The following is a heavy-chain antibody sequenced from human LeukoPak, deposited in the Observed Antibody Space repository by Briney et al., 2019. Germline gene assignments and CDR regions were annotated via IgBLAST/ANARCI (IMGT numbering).Heavy chain of an antibody. CDR3: AKEQVVAATRFDY. CDR2: IWYDGSNK. CDR1: GFTFSSHG. Sequence: GGSLRLSCAASGFTFSSHGMHWVRQAPGKGLEWVAVIWYDGSNKYYADSVKGRFTISRDNSKNTLYLEMNSLRAEDTAVYYCAKEQVVAATRFDYWGQGTLVTVSS. V-gene: IGHV3-33*06. J-gene: IGHJ4*02. D-gene: IGHD2-15*01.